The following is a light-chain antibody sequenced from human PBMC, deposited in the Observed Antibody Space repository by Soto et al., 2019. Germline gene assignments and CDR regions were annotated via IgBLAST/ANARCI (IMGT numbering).Light chain of an antibody. Sequence: VGDRVTITCRSSQSINNYLNWYQQKPGKAPRLLVYAASSLQRGVPSRFTGSGSGTDFTLTISSLQPEDFATYYCQQSYSTLSVTFGQGTRLEIK. CDR1: QSINNY. CDR3: QQSYSTLSVT. V-gene: IGKV1-39*01. CDR2: AAS. J-gene: IGKJ5*01.